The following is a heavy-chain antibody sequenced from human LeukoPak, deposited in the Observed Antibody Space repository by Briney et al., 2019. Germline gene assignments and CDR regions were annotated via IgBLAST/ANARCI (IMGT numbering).Heavy chain of an antibody. J-gene: IGHJ4*02. Sequence: PSETLSLTCTVSGGSISSGSYYWSWIRQPAGKGLEWIGYIYYSGSTNYNPSLKSRVTISVDKSKNQSSLKLSSVTAADTAVYYCARSPDYGDYLGFDYWGQGTLVTVSS. CDR2: IYYSGST. CDR3: ARSPDYGDYLGFDY. V-gene: IGHV4-61*10. CDR1: GGSISSGSYY. D-gene: IGHD4-17*01.